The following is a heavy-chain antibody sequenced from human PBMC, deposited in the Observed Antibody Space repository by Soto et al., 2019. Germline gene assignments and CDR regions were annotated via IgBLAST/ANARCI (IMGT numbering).Heavy chain of an antibody. J-gene: IGHJ4*02. V-gene: IGHV6-1*01. Sequence: PSQTLSLSCAISGDSVSSNSSAWNCISQCPSRGLEWLGRTYYRSKWYNDYAVSVKSRITINPDTSKNQFSLQLNSVTPEDTAVYYCARVPGNFWSGYYKGFDYWGQGTLVTVSA. CDR1: GDSVSSNSSA. D-gene: IGHD3-3*01. CDR3: ARVPGNFWSGYYKGFDY. CDR2: TYYRSKWYN.